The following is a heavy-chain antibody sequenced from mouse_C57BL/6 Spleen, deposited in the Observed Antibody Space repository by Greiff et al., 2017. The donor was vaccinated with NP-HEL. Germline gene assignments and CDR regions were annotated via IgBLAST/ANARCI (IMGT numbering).Heavy chain of an antibody. J-gene: IGHJ3*01. D-gene: IGHD4-1*01. Sequence: EVQLQQSGPELVKPGASVKISCKASGYTFTDYYMNWVKQSHGKSLEWIGDINPNNGGTSYNQKFKGKATLTVDKSSSTAYMELRSLTSEDSAVYYCARWTGMAWFAYWGQGTLVTVSA. CDR1: GYTFTDYY. V-gene: IGHV1-26*01. CDR2: INPNNGGT. CDR3: ARWTGMAWFAY.